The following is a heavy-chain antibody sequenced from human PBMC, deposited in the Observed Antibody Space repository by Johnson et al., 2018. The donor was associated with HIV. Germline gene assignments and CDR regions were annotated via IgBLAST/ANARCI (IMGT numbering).Heavy chain of an antibody. CDR2: IKSKSDGGTT. CDR1: GFTFSNAW. J-gene: IGHJ3*02. D-gene: IGHD3-10*01. V-gene: IGHV3-15*01. Sequence: EVQVVESGGGLVKPGVSLRLSCAASGFTFSNAWMSWVRQAPGKGLEWVGRIKSKSDGGTTDSAAPVQGRFTISRDDSKNTLYLQMNSLKTEDTAVYYCTTGISWFGAITFDIWGQGTMVTVSS. CDR3: TTGISWFGAITFDI.